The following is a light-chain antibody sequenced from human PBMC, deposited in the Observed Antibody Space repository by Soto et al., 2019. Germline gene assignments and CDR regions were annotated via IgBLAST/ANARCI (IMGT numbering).Light chain of an antibody. CDR1: SSDVGNYDL. CDR2: EGS. CDR3: CSYAGSSTYV. V-gene: IGLV2-23*01. J-gene: IGLJ1*01. Sequence: QSALTQPASVSGSPGQSITISCTGTSSDVGNYDLVSWYQQLPGKAPKFILYEGSKRPSGVSNRFSGSKSGNTASLTISGLQAEDGADYYCCSYAGSSTYVFGTGTKVTVL.